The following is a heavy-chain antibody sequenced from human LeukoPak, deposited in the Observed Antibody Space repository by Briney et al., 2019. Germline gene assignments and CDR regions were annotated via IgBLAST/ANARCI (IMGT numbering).Heavy chain of an antibody. CDR1: GGSVTSTDW. Sequence: SETLSLTCDVSGGSVTSTDWWTWVRQPPGKGLEWIGEVHLDGRTNYNPSLKSRLIMSVDLPENHISLKLTSVTAADTAVYYCAREGAAAGTPRAFDLWGQGTVVTVSS. D-gene: IGHD6-13*01. V-gene: IGHV4-4*02. CDR2: VHLDGRT. CDR3: AREGAAAGTPRAFDL. J-gene: IGHJ3*01.